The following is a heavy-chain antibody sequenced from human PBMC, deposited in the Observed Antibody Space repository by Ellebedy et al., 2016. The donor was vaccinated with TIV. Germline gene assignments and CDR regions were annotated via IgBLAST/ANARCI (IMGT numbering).Heavy chain of an antibody. CDR3: ARNWGFSGIYPYAMDA. Sequence: MPSETLSLTCTVSGGSLTNHFWSRIRQPPGKGLEWIGYIYYSGSTNYNPSLKSRVTISADNSKNQFSLRLSSVTAADTAVYYCARNWGFSGIYPYAMDAWGQGTTVTVSS. V-gene: IGHV4-59*11. D-gene: IGHD3-10*01. CDR1: GGSLTNHF. J-gene: IGHJ6*02. CDR2: IYYSGST.